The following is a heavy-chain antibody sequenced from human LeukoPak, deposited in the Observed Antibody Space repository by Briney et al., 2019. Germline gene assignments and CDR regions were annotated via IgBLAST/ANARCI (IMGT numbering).Heavy chain of an antibody. Sequence: SVKVSCKASGGTFSGYAISWVRQAPRQGLEWTGRIIPILGIANYAQKFQGRVTITADKSTSTAYMELSSLRSEDTAVYYCAILTTVVTAPFDYWGQGTLVTVSS. V-gene: IGHV1-69*04. CDR2: IIPILGIA. CDR3: AILTTVVTAPFDY. D-gene: IGHD4-23*01. J-gene: IGHJ4*02. CDR1: GGTFSGYA.